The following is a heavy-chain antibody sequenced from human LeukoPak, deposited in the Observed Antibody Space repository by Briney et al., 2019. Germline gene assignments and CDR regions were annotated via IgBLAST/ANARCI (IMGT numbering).Heavy chain of an antibody. J-gene: IGHJ4*02. CDR1: GFTFSSYG. CDR3: ARDPARPEAQRGYFDC. CDR2: ILQVGINK. D-gene: IGHD6-25*01. Sequence: GGSLRLSCAASGFTFSSYGMHWVRQAPGKGLEWVAVILQVGINKYYADSVKGRFTISRDNSKNTLYLQMNSLRAEDTAVYYCARDPARPEAQRGYFDCWGQGTLVTVSS. V-gene: IGHV3-33*01.